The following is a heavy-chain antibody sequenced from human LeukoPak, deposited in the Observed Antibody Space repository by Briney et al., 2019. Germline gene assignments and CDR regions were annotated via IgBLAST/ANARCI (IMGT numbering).Heavy chain of an antibody. J-gene: IGHJ4*02. Sequence: SETLSLTCAVYGVSFSGYYWSWIRQPPGKGLEWIGEINHSGSTNYNPSLKSRVTISVDTSKNQFSLKLSSVTAADTAVYYCASFSSMAETYYYDSSGYDLFDYWGQGTLVTVSS. V-gene: IGHV4-34*01. CDR3: ASFSSMAETYYYDSSGYDLFDY. D-gene: IGHD3-22*01. CDR2: INHSGST. CDR1: GVSFSGYY.